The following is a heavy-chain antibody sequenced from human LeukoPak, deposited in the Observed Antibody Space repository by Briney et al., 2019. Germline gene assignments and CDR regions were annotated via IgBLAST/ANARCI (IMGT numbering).Heavy chain of an antibody. CDR1: GLSFSNYE. J-gene: IGHJ4*02. D-gene: IGHD6-13*01. V-gene: IGHV3-23*01. CDR3: AKSFGPVIAAAGSGAD. CDR2: ISGSGTST. Sequence: GSLRLSCVASGLSFSNYEMNWVRQAPGKGLEWVSIISGSGTSTGYADSVKGRFTISRDNSKNTLYLQMNSLRAEDTAVYYCAKSFGPVIAAAGSGADWGQGTLVTVSS.